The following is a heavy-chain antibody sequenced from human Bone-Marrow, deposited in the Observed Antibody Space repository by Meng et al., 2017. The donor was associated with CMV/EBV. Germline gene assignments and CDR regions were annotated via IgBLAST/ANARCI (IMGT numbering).Heavy chain of an antibody. CDR2: ISYDGSNK. CDR1: GFLVSSNY. CDR3: ARDARPKDIVVEGGAHFDY. V-gene: IGHV3-30-3*01. D-gene: IGHD2-2*01. Sequence: GESLKISCAASGFLVSSNYMSWFRQAPGKGLEWVAVISYDGSNKYYADSVKGRFTISRDNSKNTLYLQMNSLRAEDTAVYYCARDARPKDIVVEGGAHFDYWGQGTLVTVSS. J-gene: IGHJ4*02.